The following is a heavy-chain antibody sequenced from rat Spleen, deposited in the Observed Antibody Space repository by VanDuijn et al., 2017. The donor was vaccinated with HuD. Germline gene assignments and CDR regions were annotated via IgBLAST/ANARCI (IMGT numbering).Heavy chain of an antibody. CDR2: ISTGGGNT. V-gene: IGHV5-29*01. CDR1: GFTFSNYG. CDR3: TTSGYDGTYFPFDY. Sequence: EVQLVESGGGLVQPGRSLKLSCAASGFTFSNYGMAWVRHAPTKGLEWVATISTGGGNTYYRDSVKGRFTISRDNAKSSLYLQMDSLRSEDTATYYCTTSGYDGTYFPFDYWGQGVMVTVSS. D-gene: IGHD1-12*02. J-gene: IGHJ2*01.